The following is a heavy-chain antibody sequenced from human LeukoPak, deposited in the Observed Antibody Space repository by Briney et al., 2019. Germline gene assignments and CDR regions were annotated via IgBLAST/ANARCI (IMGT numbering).Heavy chain of an antibody. Sequence: SETLSLTCAVSGGSISSSNWWSWVRQPPGKGLEWIGEIYHSGSTNYNPSLKSRVTISVDKSKNQFSLKLSSVTAADMAVYYCARDIVVVPAANYYYYGMDVWGQGTTVTVSS. CDR1: GGSISSSNW. CDR3: ARDIVVVPAANYYYYGMDV. CDR2: IYHSGST. D-gene: IGHD2-2*01. J-gene: IGHJ6*02. V-gene: IGHV4-4*02.